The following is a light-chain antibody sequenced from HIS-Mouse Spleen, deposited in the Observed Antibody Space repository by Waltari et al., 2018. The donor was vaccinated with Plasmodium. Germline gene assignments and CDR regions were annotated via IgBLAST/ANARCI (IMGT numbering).Light chain of an antibody. V-gene: IGLV3-10*01. Sequence: SYELTQPPSVSVSPGQTARITCSGDALPKKYAYWYQQKSGQAPVLVIYEDSKRPSGIPERCSCYSSGTMATLTISGAQVEDEADYYCYSTDSSGNHRVFGGGTKLTVL. CDR3: YSTDSSGNHRV. CDR2: EDS. CDR1: ALPKKY. J-gene: IGLJ3*02.